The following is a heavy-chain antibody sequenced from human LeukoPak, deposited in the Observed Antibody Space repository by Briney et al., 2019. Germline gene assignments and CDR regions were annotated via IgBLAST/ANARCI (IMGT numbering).Heavy chain of an antibody. CDR3: AREGSGYPY. CDR2: INPNSGGT. Sequence: GASVKVSCKASGYTFTGYYMHWVRQAPGQGLEWMGWINPNSGGTNYAQKFQGRVTMTRDTSVSTAYMEVSRLTSDDTAVFYCAREGSGYPYWGQGTLVTVSS. D-gene: IGHD5-12*01. V-gene: IGHV1-2*02. CDR1: GYTFTGYY. J-gene: IGHJ4*02.